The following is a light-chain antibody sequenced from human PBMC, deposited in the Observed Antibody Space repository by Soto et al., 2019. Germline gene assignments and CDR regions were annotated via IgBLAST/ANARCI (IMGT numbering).Light chain of an antibody. Sequence: IVVTLSAGAVSWYGGESATLSCRASQSVPRSYLAWYQQKPGQAPRLLIYGTSSRATGIPDRFSGSGSGTDYTLSIRRLEPEEFLVYSRHPRRLWLTFAGGTKVDIK. CDR1: QSVPRSY. CDR2: GTS. J-gene: IGKJ4*01. CDR3: HPRRLWLT. V-gene: IGKV3D-20*02.